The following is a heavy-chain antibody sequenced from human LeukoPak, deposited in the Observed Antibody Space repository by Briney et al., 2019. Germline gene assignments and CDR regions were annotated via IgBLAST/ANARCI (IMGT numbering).Heavy chain of an antibody. CDR1: GFHLNRLA. CDR2: ISASGGST. J-gene: IGHJ4*02. Sequence: GGFLGLFRAAPGFHLNRLAMSWGRPVPGEGPGLVSGISASGGSTYYADSVRGRFTISRDNSKNTLYVQMNSLRDEDTAVYYCAKDQRWESPHYLDSWGQGTLVTVSS. V-gene: IGHV3-23*01. CDR3: AKDQRWESPHYLDS. D-gene: IGHD1-26*01.